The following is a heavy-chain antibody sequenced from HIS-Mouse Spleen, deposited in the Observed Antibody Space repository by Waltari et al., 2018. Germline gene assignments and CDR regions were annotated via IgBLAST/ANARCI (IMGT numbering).Heavy chain of an antibody. CDR2: INHRGST. CDR3: ARRRAAAGTIYP. Sequence: QVQLQQWGAGLLKPSETLSLTCAVYGGSFSGYYWSWIRQPPGKGLEWIGEINHRGSTNYNPALKSRVTISVDTSKNQFSLKLSSVTAADTAVYYCARRRAAAGTIYPWGQGTLVTVSS. D-gene: IGHD6-13*01. CDR1: GGSFSGYY. J-gene: IGHJ5*02. V-gene: IGHV4-34*01.